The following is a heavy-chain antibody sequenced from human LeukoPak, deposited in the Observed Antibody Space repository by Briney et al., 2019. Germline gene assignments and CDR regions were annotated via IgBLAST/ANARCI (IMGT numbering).Heavy chain of an antibody. D-gene: IGHD2-2*01. J-gene: IGHJ5*02. Sequence: KAGGSLRLSCAASGFTFSSYSMNWVRQAPGKGLEWVSSISSSSSYIYYADSVKGRFTISRDNAKNSLYLQMNSLRAEDTAVYYCAREIVVVPAAPRVFDPWGQGTLVTVSS. V-gene: IGHV3-21*01. CDR2: ISSSSSYI. CDR3: AREIVVVPAAPRVFDP. CDR1: GFTFSSYS.